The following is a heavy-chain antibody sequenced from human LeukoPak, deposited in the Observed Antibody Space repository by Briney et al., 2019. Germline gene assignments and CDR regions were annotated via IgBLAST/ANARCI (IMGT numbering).Heavy chain of an antibody. Sequence: SETLSLTCAVSGYSISSGYYWGWIRQPPGKGLEWIGSIYHSGSTYYNPSLKSRVTISVDTSKNQFSLKLSSVTAADTAVYYCARNPHWMVRGVITWGQGTLVTASS. J-gene: IGHJ5*02. V-gene: IGHV4-38-2*01. CDR3: ARNPHWMVRGVIT. D-gene: IGHD3-10*01. CDR1: GYSISSGYY. CDR2: IYHSGST.